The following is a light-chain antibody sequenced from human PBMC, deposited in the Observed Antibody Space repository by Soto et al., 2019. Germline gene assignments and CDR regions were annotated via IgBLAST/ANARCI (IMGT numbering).Light chain of an antibody. Sequence: EIVLTQSPATLSLSPGERATLSCRASQSISSHLVWYQQRPGQAPRLLMYDVSNRATGIPARFSGSGSGTDFPLTISSLEPEDFAVYYCQQRPNWPLTFGGGTKVEIK. V-gene: IGKV3-11*01. J-gene: IGKJ4*01. CDR2: DVS. CDR3: QQRPNWPLT. CDR1: QSISSH.